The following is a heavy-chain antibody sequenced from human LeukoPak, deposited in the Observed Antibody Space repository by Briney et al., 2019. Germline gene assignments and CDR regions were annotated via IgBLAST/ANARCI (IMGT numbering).Heavy chain of an antibody. D-gene: IGHD2-2*01. CDR1: GYIFTSYG. J-gene: IGHJ5*02. CDR2: ISAYNGNT. Sequence: ASVKVSCKASGYIFTSYGISWVRQAPGQGLEWMGWISAYNGNTNYAQKLQGRVTMTTDTSTTTAYMELRSLRSDDTAVYYCARVLGYCSSTSCSYNWFDPWGQGTLVTVSS. CDR3: ARVLGYCSSTSCSYNWFDP. V-gene: IGHV1-18*01.